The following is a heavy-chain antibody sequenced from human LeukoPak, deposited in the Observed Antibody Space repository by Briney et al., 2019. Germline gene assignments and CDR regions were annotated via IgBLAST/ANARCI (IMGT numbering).Heavy chain of an antibody. J-gene: IGHJ4*02. V-gene: IGHV4-38-2*02. CDR3: ARVGYSYGALFDY. Sequence: PSETLSLTCTVSGYSISSGYYWGWIRQPPGKGLEWIGSIYHSGSTYYNPSLKSRVTISVDTSKNQFSLKLSSVTAADTAVYYCARVGYSYGALFDYWGQGTLVTVSS. CDR1: GYSISSGYY. D-gene: IGHD5-18*01. CDR2: IYHSGST.